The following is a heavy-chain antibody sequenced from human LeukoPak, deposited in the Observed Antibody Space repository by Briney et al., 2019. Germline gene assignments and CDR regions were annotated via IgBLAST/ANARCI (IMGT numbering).Heavy chain of an antibody. J-gene: IGHJ4*02. CDR2: IYYSGST. Sequence: WIRQHPGKGLEWIGYIYYSGSTYYNPSLKSRVTISVDTSKNQFSLKLSSVTAADTAVYYCARDVCTNGVCLPDYWGQGTLVTVSS. V-gene: IGHV4-31*02. CDR3: ARDVCTNGVCLPDY. D-gene: IGHD2-8*01.